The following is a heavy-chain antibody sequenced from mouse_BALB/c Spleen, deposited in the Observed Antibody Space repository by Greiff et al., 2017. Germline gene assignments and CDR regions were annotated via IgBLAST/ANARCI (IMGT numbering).Heavy chain of an antibody. Sequence: VKLQESGPELVKPGASVKISCKASGYAFSSSWMNWVKQRPGQGLEWIGRIYPGDGDTNYNGKFKGKATLTADKSSSTAYMQLSSLTSVDSAVYFCATFGYFDYWGQGTTLTVSS. CDR3: ATFGYFDY. CDR1: GYAFSSSW. CDR2: IYPGDGDT. V-gene: IGHV1-82*01. J-gene: IGHJ2*01.